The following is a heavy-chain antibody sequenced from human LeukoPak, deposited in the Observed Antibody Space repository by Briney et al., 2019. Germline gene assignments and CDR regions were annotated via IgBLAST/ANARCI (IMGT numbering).Heavy chain of an antibody. CDR2: IIPIFGTA. CDR3: ARGFWAAPRDEYYYYYMDV. CDR1: GGTFSSYA. V-gene: IGHV1-69*05. Sequence: GASVKVSCKASGGTFSSYAISWVRQAPGQGLEWMGGIIPIFGTANYAQKFQGRVTITTDESTSTAYMELSSLRSEDTAVYYCARGFWAAPRDEYYYYYMDVWGKGTTVTVSS. J-gene: IGHJ6*03. D-gene: IGHD3-3*01.